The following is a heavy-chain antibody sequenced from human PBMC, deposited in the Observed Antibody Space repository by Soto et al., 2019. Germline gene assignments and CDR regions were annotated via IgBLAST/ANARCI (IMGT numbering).Heavy chain of an antibody. J-gene: IGHJ6*03. CDR1: GGSISSYY. CDR2: IYYSGST. D-gene: IGHD3-3*01. CDR3: ARVPDEGIFRGFLEKRHRWYYYYYMDV. V-gene: IGHV4-59*01. Sequence: SETLSLTCTVSGGSISSYYWSWIRQPPGKGLEWIGYIYYSGSTNYNPSLKSRVTISVDTSKNQFSLKLSSVTAADTAVYYCARVPDEGIFRGFLEKRHRWYYYYYMDVWGKGTTVTVSS.